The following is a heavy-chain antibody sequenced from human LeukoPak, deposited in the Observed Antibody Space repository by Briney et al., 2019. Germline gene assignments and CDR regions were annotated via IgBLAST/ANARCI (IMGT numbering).Heavy chain of an antibody. CDR1: GGSIGVYY. CDR3: ASLSFRTPAYTFDI. CDR2: IYYSGST. V-gene: IGHV4-59*08. Sequence: PSETLSLTCTVSGGSIGVYYWKWVRQPPGRGLGWMGYIYYSGSTNYNPSLKSRVTISVDTSKNQFSLKLSSMPAADTAVYYCASLSFRTPAYTFDIWGQGTMVPVSS. J-gene: IGHJ3*02. D-gene: IGHD3-16*01.